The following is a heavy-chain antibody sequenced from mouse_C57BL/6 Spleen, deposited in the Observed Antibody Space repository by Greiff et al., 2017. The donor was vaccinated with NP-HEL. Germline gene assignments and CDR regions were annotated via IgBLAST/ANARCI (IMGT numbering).Heavy chain of an antibody. V-gene: IGHV1-82*01. D-gene: IGHD2-3*01. J-gene: IGHJ4*01. CDR3: ARGGLLPYAMDY. CDR1: GYAFSSSW. CDR2: IYPGDGDT. Sequence: VQLQQSGPELVKPGASVKISCKASGYAFSSSWMNWVKQRPGKGLEWIGRIYPGDGDTNYNGKFKGKATLTADKSSSTAYMQLSSLTSEDSAVYFCARGGLLPYAMDYWGQGTSVTVSS.